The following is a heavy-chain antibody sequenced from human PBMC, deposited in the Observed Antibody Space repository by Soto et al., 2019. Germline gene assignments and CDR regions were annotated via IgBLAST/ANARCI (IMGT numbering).Heavy chain of an antibody. D-gene: IGHD1-26*01. CDR2: ISSGSDYI. V-gene: IGHV3-21*06. J-gene: IGHJ5*02. CDR3: TRDQGGSYDSWFDP. CDR1: LSMFS. Sequence: DVQVEESGGGLVKPGGSLRLACNFSLSMFSMIWVGQAPGRGLGWVASISSGSDYIKYADSVKGRFTISRDNTKNSVSLQMSSLRVEDTAMYYCTRDQGGSYDSWFDPWGRGTLVTVSS.